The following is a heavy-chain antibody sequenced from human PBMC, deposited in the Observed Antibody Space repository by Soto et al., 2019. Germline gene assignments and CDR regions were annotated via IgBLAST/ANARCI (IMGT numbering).Heavy chain of an antibody. D-gene: IGHD3-3*01. V-gene: IGHV1-58*02. CDR3: AAAFPLTIFGVVTGPDAFDI. CDR2: IVVGSGNT. J-gene: IGHJ3*02. Sequence: SVKVSCKASGFTFTSSAMQWVRQARGQRLEWIGWIVVGSGNTNYAQKFQERVTITRDMSTSTAYMELSSLRSEDTAVYYCAAAFPLTIFGVVTGPDAFDIWGQGTMVTVSS. CDR1: GFTFTSSA.